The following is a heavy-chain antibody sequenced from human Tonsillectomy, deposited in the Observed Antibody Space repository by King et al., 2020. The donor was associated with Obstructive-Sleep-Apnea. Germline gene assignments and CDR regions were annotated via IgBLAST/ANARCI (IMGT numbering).Heavy chain of an antibody. CDR3: ARGQNLAFDY. D-gene: IGHD2/OR15-2a*01. V-gene: IGHV4-39*07. CDR1: GGSMSGAVYN. CDR2: GYYSGVT. J-gene: IGHJ4*02. Sequence: LQLQESGPRLVKPSETLSLTCTVSGGSMSGAVYNWDWIRQSPGKGLELICSGYYSGVTFYNPSLIGRLSISIQTSMNQFSLRLTSVTAADTAVYYCARGQNLAFDYWGQGTLATVSS.